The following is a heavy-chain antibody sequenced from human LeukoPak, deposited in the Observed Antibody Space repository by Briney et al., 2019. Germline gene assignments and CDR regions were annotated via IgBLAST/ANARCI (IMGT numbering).Heavy chain of an antibody. J-gene: IGHJ4*02. V-gene: IGHV1-2*02. Sequence: AASVKVSCKASGYTFTGYYMHWVRQAPGQGLEWMGWINPNSGGTNYAQKFQGRVTMTRDTSISTAYMELSRLRSDDTAVYYRARGPYCSGGSCYLGPFDYWGQGTLVTVSS. D-gene: IGHD2-15*01. CDR2: INPNSGGT. CDR3: ARGPYCSGGSCYLGPFDY. CDR1: GYTFTGYY.